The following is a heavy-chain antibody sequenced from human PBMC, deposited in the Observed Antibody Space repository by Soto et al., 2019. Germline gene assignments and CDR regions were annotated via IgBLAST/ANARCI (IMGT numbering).Heavy chain of an antibody. CDR2: INHSGST. CDR3: ARDRSYGYCSMTSCSSPRGYYYYGTDV. V-gene: IGHV4-34*01. CDR1: GGSFSGYY. J-gene: IGHJ6*02. D-gene: IGHD2-2*03. Sequence: SETLSLTCAVYGGSFSGYYWSWIRQPPGKGLEWIGEINHSGSTNYNPSLKSRVTISVDTSKNQFSLKLSSVTAADTAVYYCARDRSYGYCSMTSCSSPRGYYYYGTDVWGQGTTVTVSS.